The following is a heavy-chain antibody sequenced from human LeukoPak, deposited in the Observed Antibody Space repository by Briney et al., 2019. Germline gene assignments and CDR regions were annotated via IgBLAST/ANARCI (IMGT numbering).Heavy chain of an antibody. Sequence: PGGSLRLSCAASGFTFSDYWMHWVRQAPGKGLVGVPRINTDGSSTSYADSVKGRFTISRDNAKNTLYLQMNSLRADDTAVYYCARDHPDSGQGDYWGQGTLVTVSS. CDR1: GFTFSDYW. V-gene: IGHV3-74*01. J-gene: IGHJ4*02. CDR3: ARDHPDSGQGDY. CDR2: INTDGSST. D-gene: IGHD2-15*01.